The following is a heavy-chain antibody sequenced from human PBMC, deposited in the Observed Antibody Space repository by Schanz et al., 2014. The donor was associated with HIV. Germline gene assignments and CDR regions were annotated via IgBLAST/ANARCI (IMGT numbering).Heavy chain of an antibody. Sequence: EVQLVESGGGLVRPGRSLRLSCEAFGFTFDDYDMHWVRQAPGKGLEWVSSISWNSDTTAYAGSVKGRFTISRDNGQDSLYLQMNSLRAEDTALYYCVKDSGTMVSGARWFDSWGQGTLVTVSS. V-gene: IGHV3-9*01. J-gene: IGHJ5*01. CDR3: VKDSGTMVSGARWFDS. CDR2: ISWNSDTT. D-gene: IGHD3-10*01. CDR1: GFTFDDYD.